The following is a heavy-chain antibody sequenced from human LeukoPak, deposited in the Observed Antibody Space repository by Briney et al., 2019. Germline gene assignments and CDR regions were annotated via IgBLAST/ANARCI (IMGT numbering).Heavy chain of an antibody. V-gene: IGHV4-59*01. D-gene: IGHD5-18*01. Sequence: PSETLSLTCTVSGGSISSYYWSWIRQPPGKGLEWIGYIYSSGSTNYNPSLKSRVTISVDTAKNQVSLKLSSVTAADTAVYYCASGYSYGPTYFDYWGQGTLVTVSS. CDR3: ASGYSYGPTYFDY. J-gene: IGHJ4*02. CDR2: IYSSGST. CDR1: GGSISSYY.